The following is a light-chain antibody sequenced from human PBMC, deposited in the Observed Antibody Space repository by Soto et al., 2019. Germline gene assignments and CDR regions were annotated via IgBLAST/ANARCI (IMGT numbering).Light chain of an antibody. CDR3: SSYAGSNNLFV. CDR1: SSDVGGYNY. Sequence: QSALTQPPSESGSPGQSVTISCTGTSSDVGGYNYVSWYQQHPGKAPKLMIYEVSKRPSGVPDRFSGSKSGNTASLTVSGLQAEDEADYYCSSYAGSNNLFVFGTGTKLTVL. CDR2: EVS. V-gene: IGLV2-8*01. J-gene: IGLJ1*01.